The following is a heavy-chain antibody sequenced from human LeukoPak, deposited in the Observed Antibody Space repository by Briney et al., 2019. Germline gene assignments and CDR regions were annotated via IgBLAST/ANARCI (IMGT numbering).Heavy chain of an antibody. J-gene: IGHJ3*02. Sequence: GGSLRLSCAAPGFTFTNVVMNWVRQAPGKGREWVSSISSSSSNIYYADSVKGRFTISRDSAKNSLYLQMNSLRAEDTAVYHCARARVYYDFWSGPSRDAFDIWGQGTMVTVSS. CDR3: ARARVYYDFWSGPSRDAFDI. D-gene: IGHD3-3*01. CDR1: GFTFTNVV. V-gene: IGHV3-21*01. CDR2: ISSSSSNI.